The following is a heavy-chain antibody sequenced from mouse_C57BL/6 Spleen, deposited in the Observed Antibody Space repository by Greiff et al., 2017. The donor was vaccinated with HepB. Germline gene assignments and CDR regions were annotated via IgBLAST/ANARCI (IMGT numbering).Heavy chain of an antibody. CDR3: ARQLTTVVAPLDV. CDR1: GFTFSSYT. V-gene: IGHV5-9*01. J-gene: IGHJ1*03. D-gene: IGHD1-1*01. CDR2: ISGGGGNT. Sequence: EVMLVESGGGLVKPGGSLKLSCAASGFTFSSYTMSWVRQTPEKRLEWVATISGGGGNTYYPDSVKGRFTISRDNAKNTLYLQMSSLRSEDTALYYCARQLTTVVAPLDVWGTGTTVTVSS.